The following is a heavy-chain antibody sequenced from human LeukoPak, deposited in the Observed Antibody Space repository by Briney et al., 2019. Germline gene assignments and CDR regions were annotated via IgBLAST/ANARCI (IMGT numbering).Heavy chain of an antibody. CDR3: AKPTYSNYGNNWFDP. CDR1: GFTFSSYA. J-gene: IGHJ5*02. D-gene: IGHD4-4*01. Sequence: PGGSLRLSCAASGFTFSSYAMSWVRQAPGKGLEWVSAISGSGGSTYYADSMKGRFTISRDNSKNTLYLQMNSLRAEDTAVYYCAKPTYSNYGNNWFDPWGQGTLVTVSS. CDR2: ISGSGGST. V-gene: IGHV3-23*01.